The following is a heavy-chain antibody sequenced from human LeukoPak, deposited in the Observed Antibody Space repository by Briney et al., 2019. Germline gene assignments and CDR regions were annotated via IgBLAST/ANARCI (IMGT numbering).Heavy chain of an antibody. J-gene: IGHJ1*01. D-gene: IGHD1-26*01. V-gene: IGHV1-45*02. Sequence: SVKVSCKASGYTFTSYYMHWVRQAPGQALEWMGWITPFNGNTNYAQKFQDRVTITRDRSMSTAYMELSSLRSEDTAMYYCATVSGSYYEHWGQGTLVTVSS. CDR3: ATVSGSYYEH. CDR1: GYTFTSYY. CDR2: ITPFNGNT.